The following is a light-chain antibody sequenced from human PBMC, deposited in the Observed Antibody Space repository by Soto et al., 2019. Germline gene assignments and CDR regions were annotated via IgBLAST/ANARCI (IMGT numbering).Light chain of an antibody. CDR3: QQYGTSHLT. V-gene: IGKV3-20*01. Sequence: EIVLTQSPDTLSLSPGDRATVSCRASQSVSSSNLAWYQQKPGQAPRLLIYGASSRATGIPDRFSGSGSGTDFSLTISRLEAEDFVVYFCQQYGTSHLTFGGGTKVEIK. CDR1: QSVSSSN. CDR2: GAS. J-gene: IGKJ4*01.